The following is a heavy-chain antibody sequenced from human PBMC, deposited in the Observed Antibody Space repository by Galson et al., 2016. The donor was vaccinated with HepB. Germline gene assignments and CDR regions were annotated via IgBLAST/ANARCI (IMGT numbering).Heavy chain of an antibody. CDR2: ISGDGRNT. J-gene: IGHJ5*02. D-gene: IGHD2/OR15-2a*01. Sequence: ASGLPSNNYAMHWVRQAPGKGLECVSLISGDGRNTYYADSVKGRFSISRDNSKKSLYLEMNSLRTEDTAFYYCGILYGGFDPWGQGTLVTVSS. CDR1: GLPSNNYA. V-gene: IGHV3-43*02. CDR3: GILYGGFDP.